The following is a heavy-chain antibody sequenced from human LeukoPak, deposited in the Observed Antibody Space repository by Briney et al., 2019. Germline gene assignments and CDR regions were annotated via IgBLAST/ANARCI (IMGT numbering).Heavy chain of an antibody. CDR2: ISGSGGST. V-gene: IGHV3-23*01. D-gene: IGHD6-19*01. Sequence: GGSLRLSCAASGFTFVSYAMNWVRQAPGKGLEWVSAISGSGGSTYYADSVKGRFTISRDNSRNTLYLQMNSLRAEDTAVYFCAKDRQWLAMSGSWFDPWGQGTLVTVSS. CDR3: AKDRQWLAMSGSWFDP. CDR1: GFTFVSYA. J-gene: IGHJ5*02.